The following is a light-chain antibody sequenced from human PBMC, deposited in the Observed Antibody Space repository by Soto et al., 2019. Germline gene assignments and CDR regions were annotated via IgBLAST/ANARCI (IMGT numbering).Light chain of an antibody. CDR2: CVS. V-gene: IGKV3-20*01. CDR1: QSVSSSY. Sequence: EIVLTQSPGTLSLSPGERATLSCRASQSVSSSYLAWYQQKPGQAPRLLIYCVSSRATGIPDRFSGSGSGTDFTLTISRLEPEDFAVYYCQHYGSSLWTFGQGTKVEIK. J-gene: IGKJ1*01. CDR3: QHYGSSLWT.